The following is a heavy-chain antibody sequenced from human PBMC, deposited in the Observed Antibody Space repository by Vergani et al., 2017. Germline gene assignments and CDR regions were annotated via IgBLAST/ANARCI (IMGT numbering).Heavy chain of an antibody. Sequence: QVQLQQWGGGLLKTSETLSLTCVVNGGSFTSYHWTWIRQSPGEGLEWVGDIDHTGRPDYNPSPKSRLTMSVDKSRNQFSLTLNTVTATDTAIYFCARVNTETNGHLYYYYDMDVWGQGTAVTVS. D-gene: IGHD4-11*01. CDR3: ARVNTETNGHLYYYYDMDV. CDR2: IDHTGRP. V-gene: IGHV4-34*01. J-gene: IGHJ6*02. CDR1: GGSFTSYH.